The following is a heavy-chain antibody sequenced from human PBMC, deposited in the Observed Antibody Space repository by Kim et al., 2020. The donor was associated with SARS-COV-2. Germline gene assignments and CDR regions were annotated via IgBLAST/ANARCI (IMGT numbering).Heavy chain of an antibody. Sequence: SETLSLTCTVSGGSISSSSYYWGGIRQPPGKGLEWIGSIYYSGSTYYNPSLKSRVTISVDTSKNQFSLKLSSVTAADTAVYYCARHLRADIVVVPAAIGWFDPWGQGTLVTVSS. D-gene: IGHD2-2*01. CDR2: IYYSGST. V-gene: IGHV4-39*01. CDR1: GGSISSSSYY. J-gene: IGHJ5*02. CDR3: ARHLRADIVVVPAAIGWFDP.